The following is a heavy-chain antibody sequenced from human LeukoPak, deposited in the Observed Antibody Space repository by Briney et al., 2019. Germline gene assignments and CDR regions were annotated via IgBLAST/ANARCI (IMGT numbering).Heavy chain of an antibody. CDR1: GFTFRSYG. D-gene: IGHD6-13*01. CDR3: AKDRSSSWSFDY. V-gene: IGHV3-30*18. Sequence: GGSPRPSCAASGFTFRSYGMHWVRQAPGKGLEWVAVISYDGSKKYHADSVKGRFTISRDNSKNTLYLQMNSLRAEDTAVYYCAKDRSSSWSFDYWGQGTLVTVSS. CDR2: ISYDGSKK. J-gene: IGHJ4*02.